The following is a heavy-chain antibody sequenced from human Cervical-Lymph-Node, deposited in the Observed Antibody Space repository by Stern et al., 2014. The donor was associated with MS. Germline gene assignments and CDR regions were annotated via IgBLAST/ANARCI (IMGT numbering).Heavy chain of an antibody. J-gene: IGHJ4*02. V-gene: IGHV3-11*01. Sequence: VQLVESGGGLVKPGESLRLSCQASGFSFSDYYMPWIRQAPGKGLEWISFISSRGDLIYYADSVRGRFTISRDNAKNSLYLQLNSLRAEDTAVYYCVRADGSSDDYWGQGTLVTVSS. CDR2: ISSRGDLI. D-gene: IGHD3-10*01. CDR1: GFSFSDYY. CDR3: VRADGSSDDY.